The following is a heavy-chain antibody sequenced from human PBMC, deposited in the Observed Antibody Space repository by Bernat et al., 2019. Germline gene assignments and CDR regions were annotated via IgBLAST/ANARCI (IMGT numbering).Heavy chain of an antibody. CDR1: GYTFTTYA. Sequence: QVQLVQSGAEVKEPGASVKVSCQTSGYTFTTYAISWVRQAPGQGLEWMGWINGYNGNTNYAQKFQGRGTMTTETSTSAAYMELRSLGCEDTAVYYCARSSAAGGRTAEDWGQGTLVTVSS. V-gene: IGHV1-18*04. CDR2: INGYNGNT. CDR3: ARSSAAGGRTAED. J-gene: IGHJ4*02. D-gene: IGHD3-16*01.